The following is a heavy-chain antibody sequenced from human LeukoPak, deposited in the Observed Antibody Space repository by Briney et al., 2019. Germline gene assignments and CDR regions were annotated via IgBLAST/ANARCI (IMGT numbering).Heavy chain of an antibody. D-gene: IGHD6-6*01. V-gene: IGHV4-4*07. J-gene: IGHJ6*03. CDR3: ARVAARPRRFYYYYMDV. CDR1: GGSISSYY. Sequence: PSETLSLTCTVSGGSISSYYWSWIRQPAGKGLEWIGRIYTRGSTNYNPSLKSRVTMSVDTSKNQFSLKLSSVTAADTAVYYCARVAARPRRFYYYYMDVWGKGTTVTVSS. CDR2: IYTRGST.